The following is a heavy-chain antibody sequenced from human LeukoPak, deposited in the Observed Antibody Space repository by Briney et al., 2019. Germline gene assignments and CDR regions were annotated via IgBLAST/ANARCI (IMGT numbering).Heavy chain of an antibody. D-gene: IGHD3-3*01. J-gene: IGHJ4*02. CDR3: AFWSGPFDY. CDR2: ITSSSSII. V-gene: IGHV3-48*01. CDR1: GFTFSSYS. Sequence: PGGSLRLSCAASGFTFSSYSMNWVRQAPGKGLEWVSYITSSSSIIYYGDSVKGRFTVSRDNAENSLYLQMNSLRAEDTAVYYCAFWSGPFDYWGQGTLVTVSS.